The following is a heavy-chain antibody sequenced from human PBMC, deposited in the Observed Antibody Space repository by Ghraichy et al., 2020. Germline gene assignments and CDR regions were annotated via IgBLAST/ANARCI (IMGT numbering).Heavy chain of an antibody. CDR3: ARDMPREDY. J-gene: IGHJ4*02. Sequence: GESLNISCAASGFSFRNYWMHWVRQAPGKGPVWVSHIKGDGTVITYGDSVKGRFTISRDNVKNTLYLQMNDLRAEDTAIYYCARDMPREDYWGQGTLVTVSS. CDR1: GFSFRNYW. D-gene: IGHD1-26*01. CDR2: IKGDGTVI. V-gene: IGHV3-74*01.